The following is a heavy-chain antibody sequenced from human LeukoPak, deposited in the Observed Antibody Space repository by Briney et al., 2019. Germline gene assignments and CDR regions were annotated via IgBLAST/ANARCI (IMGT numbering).Heavy chain of an antibody. D-gene: IGHD2-2*01. CDR3: ARDCSSTSCYLEIDAFDI. V-gene: IGHV4-4*02. Sequence: SGTLSLTCAVSGGSISSSNWWSWVRQPPGKGLEWIGEIYHSGGTNYNPSLKSRVTISVDKSKNQFSLKLSSVTAADTAVYYCARDCSSTSCYLEIDAFDIWGQGTMVTVSS. J-gene: IGHJ3*02. CDR1: GGSISSSNW. CDR2: IYHSGGT.